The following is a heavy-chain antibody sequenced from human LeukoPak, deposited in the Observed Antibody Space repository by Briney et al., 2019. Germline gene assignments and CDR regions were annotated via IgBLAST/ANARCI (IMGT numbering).Heavy chain of an antibody. V-gene: IGHV4-34*01. J-gene: IGHJ2*01. Sequence: SETLSLTCAVYGGSFSGYCWSWIRQPPGKGLEWIGEINHSGSTNYNPSLKSRVTISVDTSKNQFSLKLSSVTAADTAVYYCARGRGTPYWYFNLWGRGTLVTVSS. CDR1: GGSFSGYC. D-gene: IGHD1-1*01. CDR3: ARGRGTPYWYFNL. CDR2: INHSGST.